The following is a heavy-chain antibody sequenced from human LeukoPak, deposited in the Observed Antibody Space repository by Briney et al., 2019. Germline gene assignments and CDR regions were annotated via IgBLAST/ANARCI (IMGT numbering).Heavy chain of an antibody. CDR1: GGSISSGGYY. CDR3: ARSRKGARIAFDI. J-gene: IGHJ3*02. V-gene: IGHV4-31*03. D-gene: IGHD5/OR15-5a*01. CDR2: IYYSGST. Sequence: PSQTLSLTCTVSGGSISSGGYYWSWIRQHPGKGLEWIGYIYYSGSTYYNPSLKSRVTISVDTSKNQFSLKLSSATAADTAVYYCARSRKGARIAFDIWGQGTMVTVSS.